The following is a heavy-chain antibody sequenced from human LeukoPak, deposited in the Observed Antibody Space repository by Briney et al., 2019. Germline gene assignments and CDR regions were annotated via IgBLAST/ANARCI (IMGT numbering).Heavy chain of an antibody. CDR3: ARGPTVLGVATTRDC. D-gene: IGHD3-3*01. J-gene: IGHJ4*02. Sequence: ASVKVSCKNSGYIFSTYGLSCVRQDPGRGPEWMGWISVHNGNTNYVQKFRDRDTMTTDKSTSTAYIELRSLRSDVTAGYYCARGPTVLGVATTRDCWGEGTLVTVCS. V-gene: IGHV1-18*01. CDR2: ISVHNGNT. CDR1: GYIFSTYG.